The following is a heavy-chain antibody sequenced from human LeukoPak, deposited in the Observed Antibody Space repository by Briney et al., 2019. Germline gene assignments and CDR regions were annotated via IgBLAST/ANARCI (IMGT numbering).Heavy chain of an antibody. J-gene: IGHJ6*02. D-gene: IGHD2-2*01. CDR2: INYGGST. CDR3: ARDIVVVPAAMARYYYYGMDV. CDR1: GGSISSSSYY. Sequence: PSETLSLTCTVSGGSISSSSYYWGWIRQPPGKGLEWIGSINYGGSTYYNPSLKSRVTISVDTSKNQFSLKLSSVTAADTAVYYCARDIVVVPAAMARYYYYGMDVWGQGTTVTVSS. V-gene: IGHV4-39*07.